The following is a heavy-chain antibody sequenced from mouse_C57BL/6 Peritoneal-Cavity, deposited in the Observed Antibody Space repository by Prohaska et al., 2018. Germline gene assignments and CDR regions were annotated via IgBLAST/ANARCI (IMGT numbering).Heavy chain of an antibody. CDR2: MNPNNGGT. D-gene: IGHD2-1*01. J-gene: IGHJ4*01. Sequence: HGKSLEWIGDMNPNNGGTSYNQMFKGKATLTVDKSSSTAYMELRSLTSEDSAVYYCARRIYDGNLYYYAMDYWGLGTSVTVSS. V-gene: IGHV1-26*01. CDR3: ARRIYDGNLYYYAMDY.